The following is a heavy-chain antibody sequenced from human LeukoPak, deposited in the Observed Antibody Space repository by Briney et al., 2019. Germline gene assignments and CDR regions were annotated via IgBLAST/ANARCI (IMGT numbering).Heavy chain of an antibody. V-gene: IGHV1-69*04. CDR1: GGTFSSYA. J-gene: IGHJ4*02. CDR3: ARDFEVIRYYGSGSHLDY. Sequence: SVKVSCKASGGTFSSYAISWVRQAPGQGLEWMGRMIPILGIANYAQKFQGRVTITADKSTSTAYMELSSLRSEDTAVYYCARDFEVIRYYGSGSHLDYWGQGTLVTVSS. D-gene: IGHD3-10*01. CDR2: MIPILGIA.